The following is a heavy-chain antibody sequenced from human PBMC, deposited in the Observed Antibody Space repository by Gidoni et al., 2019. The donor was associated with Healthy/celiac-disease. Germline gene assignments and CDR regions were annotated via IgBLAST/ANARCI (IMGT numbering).Heavy chain of an antibody. CDR2: ISWNSGSI. CDR1: GFTFDDYA. J-gene: IGHJ6*02. Sequence: EVQLVESGGGLVQPGRSLRLSCAASGFTFDDYAMHWVRQAPGKGLEWVSGISWNSGSIGYADSVKGRFTISRDNAKNSLYLQMNSLRAEDTALYYCAKGNCSGGSCYFAYYYDYGMDVWGQGTTVTVSS. D-gene: IGHD2-15*01. CDR3: AKGNCSGGSCYFAYYYDYGMDV. V-gene: IGHV3-9*01.